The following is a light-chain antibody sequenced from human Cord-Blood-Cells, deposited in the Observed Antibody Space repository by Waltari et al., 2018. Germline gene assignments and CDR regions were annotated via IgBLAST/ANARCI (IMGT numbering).Light chain of an antibody. CDR2: DVS. V-gene: IGLV2-14*01. J-gene: IGLJ2*01. CDR3: SSYTSSSTVV. Sequence: QSALTQPASVSVSPGQSITISCTGTSSDVGGYNYVSWYQQHPGKATKLMIYDVSNRPSGVSNRFSGSKSGNTASLTISGLQAEDEADYYCSSYTSSSTVVFGGGTKLTVL. CDR1: SSDVGGYNY.